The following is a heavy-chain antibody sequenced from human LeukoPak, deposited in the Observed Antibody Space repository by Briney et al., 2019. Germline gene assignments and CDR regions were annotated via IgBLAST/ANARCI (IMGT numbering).Heavy chain of an antibody. CDR1: GFTVSSNY. V-gene: IGHV3-53*01. CDR3: VRSSYYYDSSGYLSPSI. CDR2: IYSGGST. J-gene: IGHJ4*02. Sequence: GGSLRLSCAASGFTVSSNYMSWVRQAPGKGLEWVSVIYSGGSTYYADSVKGRFTISRDNSKNTLYLQMNSLRAEDTAVYYCVRSSYYYDSSGYLSPSIWGQGTLVTVSS. D-gene: IGHD3-22*01.